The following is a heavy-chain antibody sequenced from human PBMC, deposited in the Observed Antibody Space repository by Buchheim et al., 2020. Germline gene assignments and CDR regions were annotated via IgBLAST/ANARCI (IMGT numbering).Heavy chain of an antibody. J-gene: IGHJ3*02. CDR3: ARGRRVTHLTGDDAFDI. D-gene: IGHD7-27*01. CDR1: GGSFTDYY. CDR2: IDHSGST. V-gene: IGHV4-34*02. Sequence: QVQLQQWGAGLLKPAETLSLTCAVSGGSFTDYYWSWIRQPPGKGLEWIGEIDHSGSTNYNPSLKSRVGISVDTSKNKFSLKLTSVTAADAVLYFCARGRRVTHLTGDDAFDIWGHGT.